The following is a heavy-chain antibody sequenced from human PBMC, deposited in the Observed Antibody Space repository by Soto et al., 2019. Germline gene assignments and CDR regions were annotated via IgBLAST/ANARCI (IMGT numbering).Heavy chain of an antibody. Sequence: QVQLVQSGAEVKKPGSLVKVSCKASGGTFNNYPITWVRQAPGEGLEWMGGSIPIFGTANYAQKFQGRVTISVDESTSTAYMELSSLRSEDTAVYYCARGRGYSGDDHYYYFDMDVWGQGTTVTVSS. D-gene: IGHD5-12*01. CDR1: GGTFNNYP. V-gene: IGHV1-69*01. CDR2: SIPIFGTA. J-gene: IGHJ6*02. CDR3: ARGRGYSGDDHYYYFDMDV.